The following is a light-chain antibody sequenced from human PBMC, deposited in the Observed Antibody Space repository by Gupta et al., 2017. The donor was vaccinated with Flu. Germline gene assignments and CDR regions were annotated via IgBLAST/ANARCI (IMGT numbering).Light chain of an antibody. V-gene: IGKV4-1*01. Sequence: DIVMTQSPDSLAVSLGERATINCKSSQSILYSSNNKNYLAWYQQKPGQPPKLLIYWASTRKSGVPDRFSGSGSGTDFTLTISSLQAEDVPVYYCQQYYSTPYTFGQGTKLEIK. CDR2: WAS. CDR1: QSILYSSNNKNY. J-gene: IGKJ2*01. CDR3: QQYYSTPYT.